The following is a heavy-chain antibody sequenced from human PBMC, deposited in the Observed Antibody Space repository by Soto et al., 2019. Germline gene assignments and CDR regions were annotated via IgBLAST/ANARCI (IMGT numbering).Heavy chain of an antibody. J-gene: IGHJ6*03. CDR1: GFTFSSYS. CDR3: ASSLRRNLIELQWTDYYYMDV. CDR2: ISSSSSYI. V-gene: IGHV3-21*01. D-gene: IGHD4-4*01. Sequence: GGSLRLSCAASGFTFSSYSMNWVRQAPGKGLEWVSSISSSSSYIYYADSVKGRFTISRDNAKNSLYLQMNSLRAEDTAVYYCASSLRRNLIELQWTDYYYMDVWGKGTTVTVSS.